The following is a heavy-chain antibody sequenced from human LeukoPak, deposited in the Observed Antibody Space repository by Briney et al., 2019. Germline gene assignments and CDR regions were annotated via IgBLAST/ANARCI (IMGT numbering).Heavy chain of an antibody. J-gene: IGHJ6*02. V-gene: IGHV3-30-3*01. CDR2: ISYDGSNK. D-gene: IGHD3-10*01. CDR3: ARVNGSGRRYYYYYGMDV. CDR1: GFTFSSYA. Sequence: GRSLRLSCAASGFTFSSYAMHWVRQAPGKGLEWVAVISYDGSNKYYADSVKGRFTISRDNSKNTLYLQMNSLRAEDTAVYYCARVNGSGRRYYYYYGMDVWGQGTPVTVSS.